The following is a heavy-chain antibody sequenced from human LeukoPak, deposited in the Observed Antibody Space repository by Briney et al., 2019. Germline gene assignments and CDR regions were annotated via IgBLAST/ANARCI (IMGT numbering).Heavy chain of an antibody. J-gene: IGHJ6*02. D-gene: IGHD3-10*01. CDR1: GFTFTSHA. Sequence: GALRLSCSAAGFTFTSHAMGWVGQAPGEGLEWVSVIYSGGSTYYADSVKGRFTSSRDNSKNTLYLQMNSLRAEDTAVYYCARDRDYYGIDVWGQGTTVTVSS. CDR2: IYSGGST. V-gene: IGHV3-66*01. CDR3: ARDRDYYGIDV.